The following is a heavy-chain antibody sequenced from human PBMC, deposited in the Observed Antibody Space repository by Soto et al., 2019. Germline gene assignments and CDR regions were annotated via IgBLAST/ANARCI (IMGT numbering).Heavy chain of an antibody. D-gene: IGHD4-4*01. CDR2: ISDSGGST. CDR3: TKDAYTKYYYYGMDV. CDR1: GFSFRIFA. Sequence: GGSLRLSCAASGFSFRIFAMNWVRQAPGKGLEWIANISDSGGSTLYSDSVKGRFIISRDNSDDTLYLEMNSLRVEDTAIYYCTKDAYTKYYYYGMDVWGQGTTVTVSS. V-gene: IGHV3-23*01. J-gene: IGHJ6*02.